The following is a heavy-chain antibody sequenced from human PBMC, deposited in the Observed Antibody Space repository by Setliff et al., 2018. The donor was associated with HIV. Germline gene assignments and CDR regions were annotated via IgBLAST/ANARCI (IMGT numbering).Heavy chain of an antibody. CDR1: RSTFNSHT. Sequence: SVKVSCKASRSTFNSHTINWVRQAPGQGLDWMGRIIPILGVANYAQRFQGKVTTTADKSTSTAYMELTSLRFDDTAMYYCVRGVQSPPHYSYYYMDVWGEGTMGTVSS. V-gene: IGHV1-69*02. CDR3: VRGVQSPPHYSYYYMDV. CDR2: IIPILGVA. J-gene: IGHJ6*03. D-gene: IGHD3-3*01.